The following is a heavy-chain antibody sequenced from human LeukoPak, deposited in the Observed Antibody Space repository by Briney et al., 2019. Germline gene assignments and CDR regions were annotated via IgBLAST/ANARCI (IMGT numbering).Heavy chain of an antibody. CDR1: GFTFSSYS. CDR2: ISSSSSYI. D-gene: IGHD4-11*01. CDR3: AREPPESYNFDY. Sequence: GGSLRLSCAASGFTFSSYSMNWVRQAPGKGLEWVSSISSSSSYIYYADSVKGRFTISRDNAKNSLYLQMNSLRAEDTAVYYCAREPPESYNFDYWGQGTLVIVSS. V-gene: IGHV3-21*01. J-gene: IGHJ4*02.